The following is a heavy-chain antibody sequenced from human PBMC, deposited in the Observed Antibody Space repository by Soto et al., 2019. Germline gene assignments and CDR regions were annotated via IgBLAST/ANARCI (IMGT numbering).Heavy chain of an antibody. Sequence: GGSLRLSCAASGFTFSSYAMSWVRQAPGKGLEWVSAISGSGGSTYYADSVKGRFTISRDNSKNTLYLQMNSLRAEDTAVYYCAKDRYDFWSGYSNYYYYYMDVWGKGTTVTVSS. V-gene: IGHV3-23*01. CDR2: ISGSGGST. CDR3: AKDRYDFWSGYSNYYYYYMDV. CDR1: GFTFSSYA. J-gene: IGHJ6*03. D-gene: IGHD3-3*01.